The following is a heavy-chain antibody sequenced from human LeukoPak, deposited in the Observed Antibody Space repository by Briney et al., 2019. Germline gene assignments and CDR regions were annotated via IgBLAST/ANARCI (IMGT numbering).Heavy chain of an antibody. CDR3: ARHSRPGHGGYDNAFAI. V-gene: IGHV4-39*01. Sequence: PSETLSLTCAVSGDSVSSSSYYWGWTRQHTKKGLESIGNIDYSANTHYNPSVKSRVTISKDTSKNQLSLKLTSVTAADTAIYYCARHSRPGHGGYDNAFAIWGQGTMVTVSS. CDR1: GDSVSSSSYY. CDR2: IDYSANT. D-gene: IGHD5-12*01. J-gene: IGHJ3*02.